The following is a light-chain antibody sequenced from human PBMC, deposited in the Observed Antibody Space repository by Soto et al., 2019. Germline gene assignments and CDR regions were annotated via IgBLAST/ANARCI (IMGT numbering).Light chain of an antibody. Sequence: DIVMTQSPDSLAVSLGERAIINCKSSQSVLYSSKNKNYLAWYQQKPGQPPKLLVYWASTRESGVPDRFSGSGSGTDFTLTISSLQAEDVALYYCQQYYTTPLTFGGGTKVDIK. CDR1: QSVLYSSKNKNY. CDR3: QQYYTTPLT. V-gene: IGKV4-1*01. CDR2: WAS. J-gene: IGKJ4*01.